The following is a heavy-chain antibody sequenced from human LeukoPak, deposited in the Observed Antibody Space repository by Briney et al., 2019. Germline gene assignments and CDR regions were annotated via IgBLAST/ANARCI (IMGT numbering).Heavy chain of an antibody. V-gene: IGHV3-64D*06. CDR3: VSPSYGSGSYELDY. Sequence: GGSLRLSCSASGFXFSNYAMRWVRQAPGKGQEYLSYISSNGGTTYYADSVKGRFTISRDNSKNTLYLQLSSLRAEDTAVYYCVSPSYGSGSYELDYWGQGTLVTVSS. CDR2: ISSNGGTT. J-gene: IGHJ4*02. CDR1: GFXFSNYA. D-gene: IGHD3-10*01.